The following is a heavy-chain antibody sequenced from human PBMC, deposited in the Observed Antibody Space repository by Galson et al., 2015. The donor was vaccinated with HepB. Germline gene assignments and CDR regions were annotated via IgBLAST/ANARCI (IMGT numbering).Heavy chain of an antibody. CDR3: AREGRYAAFDI. Sequence: SVKVSCKASGYTFTSYYMHWVRQAPGQGLEWMGIINPSGGSTSYAQKLQGRVTMTRDTSTSTVYMELSSQRSEDTAVYYCAREGRYAAFDIWGQGTMVTVSS. J-gene: IGHJ3*02. V-gene: IGHV1-46*04. D-gene: IGHD3-16*01. CDR2: INPSGGST. CDR1: GYTFTSYY.